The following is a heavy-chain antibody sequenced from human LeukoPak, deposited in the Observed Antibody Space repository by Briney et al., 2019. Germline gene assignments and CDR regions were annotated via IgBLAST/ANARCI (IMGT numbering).Heavy chain of an antibody. Sequence: PSGGSLRLSCAASGFTFDDYAMHWVRQAPGKGLELVSGISWNSGSIGYADSVKGRFTISRDNAKNSLYLQMNSLRAEDTALYYCAKGRYFDWLLNPFDYWGQGTLVTVSS. V-gene: IGHV3-9*01. CDR3: AKGRYFDWLLNPFDY. D-gene: IGHD3-9*01. J-gene: IGHJ4*02. CDR1: GFTFDDYA. CDR2: ISWNSGSI.